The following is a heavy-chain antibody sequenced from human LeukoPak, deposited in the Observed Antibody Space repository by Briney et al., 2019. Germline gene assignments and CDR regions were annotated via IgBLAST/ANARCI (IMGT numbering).Heavy chain of an antibody. J-gene: IGHJ4*02. CDR1: EFTFSSYN. CDR3: AKALPPEIVVVPAAPLDY. D-gene: IGHD2-2*01. CDR2: ISGSSEYI. Sequence: PGGSLRLSCAASEFTFSSYNMNWVRQAPGKGLEWVSSISGSSEYIYYADSVKGRFTISRDNAKNSLYLQMNSLRAEDTAVYYCAKALPPEIVVVPAAPLDYWGQGTLVTVSS. V-gene: IGHV3-21*06.